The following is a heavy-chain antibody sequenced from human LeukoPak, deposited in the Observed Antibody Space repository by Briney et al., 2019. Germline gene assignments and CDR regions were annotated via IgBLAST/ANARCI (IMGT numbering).Heavy chain of an antibody. J-gene: IGHJ4*02. Sequence: PSETLSLTCTVSGGSISSSSYYWGWIRQPPGKGLEWIGSIYYSGSTYYNPSLKSRVTISVDKSKNQFSLKLSSVTAADTAVYYCARDLITMVRGVIIRTIDYWGQGTLVTVSS. CDR2: IYYSGST. CDR3: ARDLITMVRGVIIRTIDY. V-gene: IGHV4-39*07. D-gene: IGHD3-10*01. CDR1: GGSISSSSYY.